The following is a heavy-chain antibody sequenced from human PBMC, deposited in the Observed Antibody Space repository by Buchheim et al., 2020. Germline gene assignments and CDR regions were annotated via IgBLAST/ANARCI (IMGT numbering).Heavy chain of an antibody. Sequence: QVQLVQSGAEVKKPGSSVKVSCKASGGTFSSYTISWVRQAPGQGLEWMGRIIPILGIANYAQKFQGRVTITADKSTSTDYMELSSLRSEDTAVYYCAGGPLPPGGYCSSTSCYGGWYFDLWGRGTL. J-gene: IGHJ2*01. D-gene: IGHD2-2*01. V-gene: IGHV1-69*02. CDR3: AGGPLPPGGYCSSTSCYGGWYFDL. CDR1: GGTFSSYT. CDR2: IIPILGIA.